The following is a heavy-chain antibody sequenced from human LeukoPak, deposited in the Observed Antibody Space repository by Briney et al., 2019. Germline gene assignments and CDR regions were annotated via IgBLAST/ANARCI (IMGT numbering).Heavy chain of an antibody. D-gene: IGHD5-12*01. J-gene: IGHJ4*02. CDR1: GFTFSSYG. Sequence: GGSLRLSCAASGFTFSSYGMHWVRQAPGKGLEWVAVISYDGSNKYYADSVKGRFTISRDNSKNTLYLQMNSLRDEDTAVYYCASWPPATNFDYWGQGTLVTVSS. CDR2: ISYDGSNK. CDR3: ASWPPATNFDY. V-gene: IGHV3-30*03.